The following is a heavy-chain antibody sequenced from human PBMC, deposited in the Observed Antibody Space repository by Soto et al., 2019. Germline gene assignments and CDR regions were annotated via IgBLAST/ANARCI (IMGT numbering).Heavy chain of an antibody. J-gene: IGHJ5*02. CDR1: GVTPGRYG. CDR3: VKDQRMYYYGSGSGS. D-gene: IGHD3-10*01. V-gene: IGHV3-30*18. Sequence: HVELVESGGGVVQPGRSLKLSCAASGVTPGRYGMHWVRQAPGKGLEWLAVISYDGVNKYYAYSVKGRFTISRDNSRNTRYAQRVNLRAEDTAVYYCVKDQRMYYYGSGSGSWGQGTLVTVSS. CDR2: ISYDGVNK.